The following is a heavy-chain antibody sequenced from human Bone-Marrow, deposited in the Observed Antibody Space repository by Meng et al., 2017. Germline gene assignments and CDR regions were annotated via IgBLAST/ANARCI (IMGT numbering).Heavy chain of an antibody. J-gene: IGHJ5*02. V-gene: IGHV4-34*01. CDR3: ARMIGIAASKYNWFDP. CDR1: GGSFSGYY. CDR2: INHSGST. D-gene: IGHD6-13*01. Sequence: GSLRLSCAVHGGSFSGYYWSWIRQPPGKGLEWIGEINHSGSTNYNPSLKSRVTISVDTSKNQFSLKLSSVTAADTAVYYCARMIGIAASKYNWFDPWGQGTLVTVSS.